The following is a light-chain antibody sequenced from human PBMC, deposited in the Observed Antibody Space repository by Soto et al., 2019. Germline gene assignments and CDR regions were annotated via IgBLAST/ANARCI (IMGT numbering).Light chain of an antibody. CDR3: QHFNSYPLT. CDR1: QAINSA. J-gene: IGKJ4*01. V-gene: IGKV1-13*02. CDR2: DAS. Sequence: GDKVTISCRASQAINSALAWCQQRPGKAPMVLIYDASILESGVPSRFSDSGSGTDFTLTISSLQPEDFATYYCQHFNSYPLTFGGGTKVEIE.